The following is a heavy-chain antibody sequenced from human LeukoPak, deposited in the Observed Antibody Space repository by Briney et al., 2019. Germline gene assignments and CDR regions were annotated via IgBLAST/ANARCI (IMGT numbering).Heavy chain of an antibody. CDR1: GGTFSSYA. V-gene: IGHV1-69*06. J-gene: IGHJ4*02. CDR3: ARVAGYSSGWYNDY. CDR2: IIPVFGTA. Sequence: SLKVSCKASGGTFSSYAISWVRQAPGQGLEWIGGIIPVFGTANYARKFQGRVTITADKSTSTAYMELSSLRSEDTAVYYCARVAGYSSGWYNDYWGQGTLVTVSS. D-gene: IGHD6-19*01.